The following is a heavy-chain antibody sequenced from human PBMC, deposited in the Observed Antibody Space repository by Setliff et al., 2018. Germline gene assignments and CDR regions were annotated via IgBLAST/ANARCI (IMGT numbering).Heavy chain of an antibody. V-gene: IGHV3-7*01. Sequence: GGSLRLSCVVSGPMFSRYWIHWVRQSPGKGLEWVANINPDGSEEYYVDSVKGRFTISRDNAKNSLYLQMSSLRAEDTAVYYCARDPSNYFDHWGQGTLVTVSS. J-gene: IGHJ4*02. CDR2: INPDGSEE. CDR3: ARDPSNYFDH. CDR1: GPMFSRYW.